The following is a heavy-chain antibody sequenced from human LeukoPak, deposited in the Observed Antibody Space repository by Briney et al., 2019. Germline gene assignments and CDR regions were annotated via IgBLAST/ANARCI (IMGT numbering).Heavy chain of an antibody. CDR3: ARTYTAVHYFDY. Sequence: ASVKVSCKASGYTFTGYYMHWVRQAPGQGLEWMGWINSKSGGTNYAQKFQGRVTMTRDTSISTAYMELSRLTSDDTALYYCARTYTAVHYFDYWGQGTLVTVSS. CDR1: GYTFTGYY. V-gene: IGHV1-2*02. J-gene: IGHJ4*02. D-gene: IGHD2-21*02. CDR2: INSKSGGT.